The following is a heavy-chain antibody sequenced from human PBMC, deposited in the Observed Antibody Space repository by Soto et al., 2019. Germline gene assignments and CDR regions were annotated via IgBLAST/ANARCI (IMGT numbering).Heavy chain of an antibody. CDR2: IYYSGST. D-gene: IGHD4-17*01. CDR3: ARAITVTTGFDY. V-gene: IGHV4-31*03. CDR1: CGSISSGGYY. J-gene: IGHJ4*02. Sequence: QVPLQESGPGLVKPSQTMSLTCTVSCGSISSGGYYWSWIRQHPGKGLEWIGYIYYSGSTYYNPSLKSRVTISVDTSKNQFSLKLSSVTAADTAVYYCARAITVTTGFDYWGQGTLVTVSS.